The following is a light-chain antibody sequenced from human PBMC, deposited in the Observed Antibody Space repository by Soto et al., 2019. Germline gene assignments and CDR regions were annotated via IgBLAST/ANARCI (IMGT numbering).Light chain of an antibody. CDR3: QQYNNWPQT. CDR1: QSVSIN. CDR2: GAS. J-gene: IGKJ1*01. V-gene: IGKV3-15*01. Sequence: ERVMTQSPVTLSVSPGERATLSCRASQSVSINLAWYQQKPGQAPRLLIYGASTRATGIPARFSGSGSGTEFTLTISSLQSEAFAVYYCQQYNNWPQTFGQGTKVEIK.